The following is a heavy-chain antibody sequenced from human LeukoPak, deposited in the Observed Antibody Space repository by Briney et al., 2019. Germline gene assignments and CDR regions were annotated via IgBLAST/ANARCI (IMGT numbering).Heavy chain of an antibody. Sequence: GSLRLSCAASGFTFKSYDMHWVRQAAGEGLEWVSAIGTAGDTYYPGSVKGRFTISRENAKNSLYLQMNSLRAGDTAVYYCARGGRGSSWFDNWGQGTLVTVSS. CDR2: IGTAGDT. D-gene: IGHD6-13*01. CDR1: GFTFKSYD. V-gene: IGHV3-13*01. CDR3: ARGGRGSSWFDN. J-gene: IGHJ4*02.